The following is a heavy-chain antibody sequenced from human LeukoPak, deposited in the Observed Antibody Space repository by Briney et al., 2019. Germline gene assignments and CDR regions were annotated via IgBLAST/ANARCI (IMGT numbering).Heavy chain of an antibody. J-gene: IGHJ4*02. CDR2: INPNSGGT. CDR1: GYTLTGYY. D-gene: IGHD3-22*01. Sequence: ASVKVSCKASGYTLTGYYMHWVRQAPGQGLEWMGRINPNSGGTNYAQKFQGRVTMTRDTSISTAYMELSRLRSDDTAVYYCAGDSSGMYYFDYWGQGTLVTVSS. CDR3: AGDSSGMYYFDY. V-gene: IGHV1-2*06.